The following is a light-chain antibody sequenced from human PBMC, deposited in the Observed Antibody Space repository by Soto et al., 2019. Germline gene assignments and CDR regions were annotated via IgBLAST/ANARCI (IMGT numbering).Light chain of an antibody. CDR3: QPRGNWPPLST. CDR2: DAS. J-gene: IGKJ2*01. V-gene: IGKV3-11*01. Sequence: EIVLTQSPATLSLSPGERGTLSCRASQSVSSYLAWYQQKPGQAPRLRIYDASNRATGIPARFSGSGSGTELTLNVSSPEPADFAVCYCQPRGNWPPLSTFGQMTKLEIK. CDR1: QSVSSY.